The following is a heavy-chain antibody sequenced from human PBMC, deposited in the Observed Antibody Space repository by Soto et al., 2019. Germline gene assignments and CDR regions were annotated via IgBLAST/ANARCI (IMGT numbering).Heavy chain of an antibody. J-gene: IGHJ4*02. CDR2: IYYSGST. Sequence: SSETLSLTCTVSGGSISSGGYYWSWIRQHPGKGLEWIGYIYYSGSTYYNPSLKSRVTISVDTSKNQFSLKLSSVTAADTAVYYCAREYYYDSSGYYLTTLFDYWGQGTLVTVSS. V-gene: IGHV4-31*03. D-gene: IGHD3-22*01. CDR3: AREYYYDSSGYYLTTLFDY. CDR1: GGSISSGGYY.